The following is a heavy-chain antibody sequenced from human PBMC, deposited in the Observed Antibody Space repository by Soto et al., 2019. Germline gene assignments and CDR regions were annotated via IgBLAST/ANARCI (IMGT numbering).Heavy chain of an antibody. CDR1: GYSFTTYG. CDR2: ISGYNGNT. V-gene: IGHV1-18*01. J-gene: IGHJ6*02. CDR3: AKDGPAPYYYYGMEV. D-gene: IGHD3-10*01. Sequence: QVQLVQSRGEVKNPGASVKVSCKTSGYSFTTYGISWGRQAPGQGLEWMGWISGYNGNTNYVQKHAGRVPRTADTSTSTAYMELRILRSDDTAVYYGAKDGPAPYYYYGMEVWGQGSTVTVSS.